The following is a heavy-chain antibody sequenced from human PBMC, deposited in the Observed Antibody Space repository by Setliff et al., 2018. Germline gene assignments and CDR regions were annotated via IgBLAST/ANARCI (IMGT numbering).Heavy chain of an antibody. Sequence: PGGSLRLSCAASGFTFSSYAMHWVRQAPGKGLEWVAVISYDGSNKYYADSVKGRFTISRDNSKNTLYLQMNSLRAEDTAVYYCARERTTNWEGYYFDYWGQGTLVTVSS. CDR3: ARERTTNWEGYYFDY. D-gene: IGHD7-27*01. J-gene: IGHJ4*02. CDR1: GFTFSSYA. CDR2: ISYDGSNK. V-gene: IGHV3-30-3*01.